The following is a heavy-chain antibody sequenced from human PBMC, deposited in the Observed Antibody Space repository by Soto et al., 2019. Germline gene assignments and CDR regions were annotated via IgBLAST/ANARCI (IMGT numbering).Heavy chain of an antibody. Sequence: PGESLKISCKGSGYSFTSYWIGWVRQMPGKGLEWMGIIYPGDSDTRYSPSFQGQVTISADKSISTAYLQWSSLKASDTAMYYCARHWTYGSGVYYGMDVWGQGTAVTVSS. CDR3: ARHWTYGSGVYYGMDV. D-gene: IGHD3-10*01. V-gene: IGHV5-51*01. CDR1: GYSFTSYW. J-gene: IGHJ6*02. CDR2: IYPGDSDT.